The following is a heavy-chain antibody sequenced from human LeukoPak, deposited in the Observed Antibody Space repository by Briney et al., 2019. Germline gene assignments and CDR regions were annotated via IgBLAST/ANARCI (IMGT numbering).Heavy chain of an antibody. Sequence: PGGSLRLSCAASGFTFSSYSMNWVRQAPGKGLEWVSSISSSSSYIYYADSVKGRFTISRDNAKNSLYLQMNSLRAEDTAVYYCANPRFGSGYDPLDYWGQGTLVTVSS. D-gene: IGHD5-12*01. CDR2: ISSSSSYI. J-gene: IGHJ4*02. CDR1: GFTFSSYS. V-gene: IGHV3-21*04. CDR3: ANPRFGSGYDPLDY.